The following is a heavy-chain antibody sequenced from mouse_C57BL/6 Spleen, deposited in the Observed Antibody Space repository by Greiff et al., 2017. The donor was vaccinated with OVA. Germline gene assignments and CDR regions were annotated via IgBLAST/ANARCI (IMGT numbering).Heavy chain of an antibody. CDR1: GYAFSSYW. D-gene: IGHD2-5*01. V-gene: IGHV1-80*01. J-gene: IGHJ2*01. CDR3: ARAPYYSKEYYFDY. CDR2: IYPGDGDT. Sequence: QVQLKQSGAELVKPGASVKISCKASGYAFSSYWMNWVKQRPGQGLEWIGQIYPGDGDTNYNGKFKGKATLTADKSSSTAYMQLSSLTSEDSAVYFCARAPYYSKEYYFDYWGQGTTLTVSS.